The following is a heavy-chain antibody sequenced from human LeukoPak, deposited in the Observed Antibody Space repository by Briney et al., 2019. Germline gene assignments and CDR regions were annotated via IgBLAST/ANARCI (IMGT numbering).Heavy chain of an antibody. Sequence: SQTLSLTCGISGDSVTSNNGAWNWIRQSPSRGLEWLGRTYYRSTWYNDYAGSLQGRITISPDTSKNQFSLPLYSVTPEATAVYYGARDGGTSGWYTFDYWGQGTLVTASS. D-gene: IGHD6-19*01. V-gene: IGHV6-1*01. CDR3: ARDGGTSGWYTFDY. CDR1: GDSVTSNNGA. CDR2: TYYRSTWYN. J-gene: IGHJ4*02.